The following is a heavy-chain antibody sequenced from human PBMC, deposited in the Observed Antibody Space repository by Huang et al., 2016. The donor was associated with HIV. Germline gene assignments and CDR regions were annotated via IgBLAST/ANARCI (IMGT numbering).Heavy chain of an antibody. CDR2: ISLNSGSI. J-gene: IGHJ4*02. CDR1: GFTFDAYA. V-gene: IGHV3-9*01. D-gene: IGHD3-10*01. Sequence: EVQLVESGGGLVKPGRSLRLSCAASGFTFDAYAMHWVRRAPGKGLECVSGISLNSGSIGYADSVKGRFTISRDNAKNSLYLQMNSLRAEDTALYYCARRGVMVRGAHFDYWGLGTLVTVSS. CDR3: ARRGVMVRGAHFDY.